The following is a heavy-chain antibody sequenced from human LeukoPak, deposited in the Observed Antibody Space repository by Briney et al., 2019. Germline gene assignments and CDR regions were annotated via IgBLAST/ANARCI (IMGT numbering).Heavy chain of an antibody. Sequence: GASVKVSCKASGYTFTSYGISWVRQAPGQGLEWMGWISAYNGNTNYAQKLQGRVTMTTDTSTSTAYMELRSLRSDDTAVYYCARDSDEKWYSSSWLNTYYYYYGMDVWGQGTTVTVSS. CDR2: ISAYNGNT. J-gene: IGHJ6*02. CDR3: ARDSDEKWYSSSWLNTYYYYYGMDV. V-gene: IGHV1-18*01. D-gene: IGHD6-13*01. CDR1: GYTFTSYG.